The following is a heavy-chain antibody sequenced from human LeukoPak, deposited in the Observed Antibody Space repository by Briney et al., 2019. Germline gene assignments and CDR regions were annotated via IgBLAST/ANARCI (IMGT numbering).Heavy chain of an antibody. CDR1: GGSFSGYY. D-gene: IGHD3-10*01. J-gene: IGHJ5*02. CDR2: INHSGST. Sequence: SETLSLTCAVYGGSFSGYYWSWIRQPPGKGLEWIGEINHSGSTNYNPSLKSRVTISVDTSKNQSSLKLSSVTAADTAVYYCARARLYYYGSGSYYHQNWFDPWGQGTLVTVSS. CDR3: ARARLYYYGSGSYYHQNWFDP. V-gene: IGHV4-34*01.